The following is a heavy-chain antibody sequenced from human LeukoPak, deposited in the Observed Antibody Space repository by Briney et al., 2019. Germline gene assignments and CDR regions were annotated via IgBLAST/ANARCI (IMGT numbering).Heavy chain of an antibody. CDR3: ARNNGMDV. J-gene: IGHJ6*02. Sequence: GGSLRLSCAASGFTFNDFAMHWVRQTPGKGLEWVSGISWNSGSIGYADSVKGRFTISRDNAKNSLYLQMNSLRAEDTALYHCARNNGMDVWGQGTTVIVSS. CDR2: ISWNSGSI. V-gene: IGHV3-9*01. CDR1: GFTFNDFA.